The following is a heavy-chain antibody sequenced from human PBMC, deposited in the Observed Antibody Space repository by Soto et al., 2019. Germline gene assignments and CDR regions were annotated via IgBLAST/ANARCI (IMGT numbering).Heavy chain of an antibody. CDR1: GFTFSSYG. CDR3: AKGAYCGGDCYPTSRHYYYYGMDV. D-gene: IGHD2-21*02. CDR2: ISYDGSNK. Sequence: GSLRLSCAASGFTFSSYGMHWVRQAPGKGLEWVAVISYDGSNKYYADSVKGRFTISRDNSKNTLYLQMNSLRAEDTAVYYCAKGAYCGGDCYPTSRHYYYYGMDVWGQGTTVTVSS. V-gene: IGHV3-30*18. J-gene: IGHJ6*02.